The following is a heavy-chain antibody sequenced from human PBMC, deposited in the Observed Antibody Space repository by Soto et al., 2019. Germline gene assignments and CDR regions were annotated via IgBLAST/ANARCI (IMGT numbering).Heavy chain of an antibody. Sequence: GGSLRLSCAASGFTFSNAWMNWVRQAPGKGLEWVGRIKSKTDDGTTDYAAPVKGRFTISRDDSKNTLYLQMNSLKTEDTAVYYCTTLGHYYDSSPLDVWGQGTTVTVSS. CDR3: TTLGHYYDSSPLDV. CDR1: GFTFSNAW. CDR2: IKSKTDDGTT. D-gene: IGHD3-22*01. V-gene: IGHV3-15*07. J-gene: IGHJ6*02.